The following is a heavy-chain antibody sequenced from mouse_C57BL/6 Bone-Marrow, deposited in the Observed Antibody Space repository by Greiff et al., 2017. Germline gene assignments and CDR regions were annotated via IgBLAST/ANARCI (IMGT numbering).Heavy chain of an antibody. CDR3: TRAYYSQQGFAY. CDR1: GFTFSSYA. D-gene: IGHD2-12*01. CDR2: ISSGGDYI. V-gene: IGHV5-9-1*02. J-gene: IGHJ3*01. Sequence: EVMLVESGEGLVKPGGSLKLSCAASGFTFSSYAMSWVRQTPEKRLEWVAYISSGGDYIYYADTVKGRFTISRDNARNTLYLQMSSLKSEDTAMYYCTRAYYSQQGFAYWGQGTLVTVSA.